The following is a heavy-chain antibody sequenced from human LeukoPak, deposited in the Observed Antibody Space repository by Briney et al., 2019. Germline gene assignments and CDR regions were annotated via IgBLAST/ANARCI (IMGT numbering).Heavy chain of an antibody. CDR3: ARIPLGYSGAYYFDY. CDR2: ISTSGSI. D-gene: IGHD5-12*01. CDR1: RGSISGSIRSYY. V-gene: IGHV4-4*09. Sequence: SETLSLTCTVSRGSISGSIRSYYWSWLRQPPGKGLEWIGYISTSGSINDNPSLRSRLTISVATSKNQFFLNLSSVTAADTAVYFCARIPLGYSGAYYFDYWGQGTLVTVSP. J-gene: IGHJ4*02.